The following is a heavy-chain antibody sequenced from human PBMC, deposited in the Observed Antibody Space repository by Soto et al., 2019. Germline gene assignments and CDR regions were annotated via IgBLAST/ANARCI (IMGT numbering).Heavy chain of an antibody. Sequence: QVQLVESGGGVVQPGRSLRLSCAASGFTFSSYGMHWVRQAPGKGLEWVAVISYDGSNKYYADSVKGRFTISRDNSKNTLYLQMNSLRAEDTAVYYCAKERGYYYGSGSHGNLDYWGQGTLVTVSS. J-gene: IGHJ4*02. D-gene: IGHD3-10*01. CDR2: ISYDGSNK. V-gene: IGHV3-30*18. CDR3: AKERGYYYGSGSHGNLDY. CDR1: GFTFSSYG.